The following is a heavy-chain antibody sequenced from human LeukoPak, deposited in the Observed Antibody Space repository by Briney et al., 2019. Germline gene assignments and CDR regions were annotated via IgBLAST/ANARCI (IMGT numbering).Heavy chain of an antibody. V-gene: IGHV4-59*01. CDR1: GGSISNYY. CDR3: ARGPRVTFDY. J-gene: IGHJ4*02. D-gene: IGHD3-10*01. CDR2: IHYSGST. Sequence: SETLSLTCTVSGGSISNYYWSWIRQPPGKGLEWIGYIHYSGSTSHNPSLKSRVTISVDTSKNQFSLKLSSMTAADTAVYYRARGPRVTFDYWGQGTLVTVSS.